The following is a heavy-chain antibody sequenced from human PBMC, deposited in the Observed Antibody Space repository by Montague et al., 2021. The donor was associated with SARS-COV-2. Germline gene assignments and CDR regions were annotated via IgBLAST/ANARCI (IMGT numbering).Heavy chain of an antibody. CDR1: GFSLSTSGMR. D-gene: IGHD3-9*01. J-gene: IGHJ4*02. Sequence: PALVKTTQTLTLTCTFSGFSLSTSGMRASWIRQPPGKALEWLARIDWDDDKFYSTSLKTRLTISKDTSKNQVVLTMTNMDPVDTATYYCARSYYVILTAYYTPFDYWGQGTLVTVSS. CDR3: ARSYYVILTAYYTPFDY. CDR2: IDWDDDK. V-gene: IGHV2-70*04.